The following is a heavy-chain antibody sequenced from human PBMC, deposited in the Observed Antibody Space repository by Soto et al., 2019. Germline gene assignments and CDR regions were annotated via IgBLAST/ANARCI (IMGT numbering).Heavy chain of an antibody. CDR2: ISDSGGIT. CDR3: ANRASDSVSWYFEL. V-gene: IGHV3-23*01. Sequence: EVQLLESGGGLVQPGGSLRLSCAGSGFTFSSYGMSWVRQAPGKGLEWVSGISDSGGITYYADSVKGRFTISRDNAKNTLYLQMNSLRAEDTAVYYCANRASDSVSWYFELWGRGTLVTVSS. D-gene: IGHD2-21*02. J-gene: IGHJ2*01. CDR1: GFTFSSYG.